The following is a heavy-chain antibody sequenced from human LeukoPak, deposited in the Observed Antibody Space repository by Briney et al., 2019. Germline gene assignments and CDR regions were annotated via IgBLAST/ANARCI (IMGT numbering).Heavy chain of an antibody. V-gene: IGHV3-21*01. CDR1: GFTFSSYS. D-gene: IGHD6-19*01. CDR2: ISSSSSYI. J-gene: IGHJ5*02. Sequence: GGSLRLSCAASGFTFSSYSMNWVRQAPGKGLEWVSSISSSSSYIYYADSVKGRFTISRDNAKNSRYLQMNSLRAEDTAVYYCASASTCSGWYSSTYNWFDPWGQGTLVTVSS. CDR3: ASASTCSGWYSSTYNWFDP.